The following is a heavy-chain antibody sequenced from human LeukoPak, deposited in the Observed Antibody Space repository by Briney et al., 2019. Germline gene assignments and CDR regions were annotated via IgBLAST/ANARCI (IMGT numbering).Heavy chain of an antibody. V-gene: IGHV3-23*01. D-gene: IGHD3-3*01. Sequence: PGGSLGLSCAASGFTFRSCAMSWVRQAPGKGLEWVSIISGSGGTSYYADSVKGRFTLSRDNSKNTVYMQMNSLRAEDTAVYYCAKNHSIFLRGRLALSLAHGARGPLVTVPS. CDR1: GFTFRSCA. CDR2: ISGSGGTS. CDR3: AKNHSIFLRGRLALSLAH. J-gene: IGHJ4*02.